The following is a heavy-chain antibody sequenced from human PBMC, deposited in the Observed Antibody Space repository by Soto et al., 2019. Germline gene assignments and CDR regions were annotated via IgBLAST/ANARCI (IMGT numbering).Heavy chain of an antibody. CDR1: GGTFSSYT. V-gene: IGHV1-69*02. Sequence: ASVKVSCKASGGTFSSYTISWVRQAPGQGLEWMGRIIPILGIANYAQKFQGRVTNTADKSTSTAYMKLSSLRSEDTAVYYCARGGYYYYFMDVWGKGTTVTVSS. J-gene: IGHJ6*03. D-gene: IGHD1-26*01. CDR2: IIPILGIA. CDR3: ARGGYYYYFMDV.